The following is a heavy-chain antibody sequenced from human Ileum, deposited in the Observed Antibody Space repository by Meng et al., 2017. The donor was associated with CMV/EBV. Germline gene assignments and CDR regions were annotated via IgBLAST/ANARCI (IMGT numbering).Heavy chain of an antibody. Sequence: GGSITGGGYYWSWIRQHPGKGLEWIGSISYSGNAYSSPSLKSRLTISADTSSNQFSLKLSSVTAADTAVYYCARGGSNSAGYYSPFYWGQGTLVTVSS. D-gene: IGHD3-22*01. CDR2: ISYSGNA. CDR3: ARGGSNSAGYYSPFY. CDR1: GGSITGGGYY. V-gene: IGHV4-31*02. J-gene: IGHJ4*02.